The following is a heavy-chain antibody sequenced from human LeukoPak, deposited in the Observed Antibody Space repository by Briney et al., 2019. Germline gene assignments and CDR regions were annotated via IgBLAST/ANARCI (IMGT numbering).Heavy chain of an antibody. J-gene: IGHJ3*02. CDR1: GYTLTELS. D-gene: IGHD3-16*02. Sequence: ASVKVSCKVSGYTLTELSMHWVRQAPGKGLEWMGGFDPEDGETIYAQKFQGRVTMTEDTSTDTAYMELSSLRSEDTAVYYCATLTPYDYVWGSYRPRAFDIWGQGTMVTVSS. V-gene: IGHV1-24*01. CDR2: FDPEDGET. CDR3: ATLTPYDYVWGSYRPRAFDI.